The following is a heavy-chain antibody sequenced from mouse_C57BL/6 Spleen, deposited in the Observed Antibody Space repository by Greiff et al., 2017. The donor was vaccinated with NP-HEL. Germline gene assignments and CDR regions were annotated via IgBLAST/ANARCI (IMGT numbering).Heavy chain of an antibody. V-gene: IGHV10-1*01. CDR3: VRSYGTLDY. J-gene: IGHJ2*01. D-gene: IGHD2-1*01. CDR2: IRSKSNNYAT. CDR1: GFSFNTYA. Sequence: EVKLQESGGGLVQPKGSLKLSCAASGFSFNTYAMNWVRQAPGKGLEWVARIRSKSNNYATYYADSVKDRFTISRDDSESMLYLQMNNLKTEDTAMYYCVRSYGTLDYWGQGTTLTVSS.